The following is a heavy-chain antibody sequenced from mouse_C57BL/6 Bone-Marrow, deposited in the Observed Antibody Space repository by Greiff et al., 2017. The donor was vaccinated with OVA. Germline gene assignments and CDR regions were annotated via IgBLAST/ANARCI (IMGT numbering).Heavy chain of an antibody. Sequence: VQLQQSGAELVRPGASVTLSCKASGYTFTDYEMHWVKQTPVHGLEWIGAIDPETGGTAYNQKFKGKAILTADKSSSTAYMEPRSLTSEDSAVYYCTRGPLLLDYWGQGTTLTVSS. J-gene: IGHJ2*01. CDR1: GYTFTDYE. CDR2: IDPETGGT. V-gene: IGHV1-15*01. D-gene: IGHD2-1*01. CDR3: TRGPLLLDY.